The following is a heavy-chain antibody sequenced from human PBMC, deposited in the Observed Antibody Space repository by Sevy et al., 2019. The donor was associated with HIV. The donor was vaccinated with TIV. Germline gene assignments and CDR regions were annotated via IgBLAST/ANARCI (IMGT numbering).Heavy chain of an antibody. CDR3: ARDTGKNY. CDR1: GASITTYY. D-gene: IGHD2-8*02. V-gene: IGHV4-4*07. CDR2: MHSGGNT. J-gene: IGHJ4*02. Sequence: SETLSLTRTVSGASITTYYWSWFRQPAGKGLEWIGRMHSGGNTNYNPSLQGRVTMSLDTSKNQFSLTLDFVTAADAAVYYCARDTGKNYWGQGILVTVSS.